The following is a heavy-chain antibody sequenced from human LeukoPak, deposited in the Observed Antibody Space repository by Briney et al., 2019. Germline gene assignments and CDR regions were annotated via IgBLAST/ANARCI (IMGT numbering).Heavy chain of an antibody. Sequence: GGSLRLSCAASGFTFSRYSMNWVRQAPGKGLEWVSYISSSSSTIYYADPVKGRFTISRDNAQNSLYLQMNSLRAEDTAVYYCARDEGLLWFGEGELDYWGQGTLVTVSS. J-gene: IGHJ4*02. CDR2: ISSSSSTI. V-gene: IGHV3-48*04. CDR1: GFTFSRYS. CDR3: ARDEGLLWFGEGELDY. D-gene: IGHD3-10*01.